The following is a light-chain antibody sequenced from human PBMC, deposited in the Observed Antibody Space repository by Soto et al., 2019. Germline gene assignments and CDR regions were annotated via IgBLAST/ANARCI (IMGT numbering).Light chain of an antibody. CDR3: QQFDSVPLT. V-gene: IGKV1-33*01. CDR1: HDIGTY. J-gene: IGKJ4*01. Sequence: DVQMTQSPSSLSASVGDRVTITCQASHDIGTYLNWYQHKPGKAPKLLIFDTSHLATGVPARFSGSGSDTYFTLTITNLQAEDFAAYYCQQFDSVPLTFGGGTNVEI. CDR2: DTS.